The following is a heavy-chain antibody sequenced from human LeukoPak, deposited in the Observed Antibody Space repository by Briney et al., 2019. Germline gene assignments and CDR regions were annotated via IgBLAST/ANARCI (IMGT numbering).Heavy chain of an antibody. Sequence: GGSLRLSCAASGFTFSSYTMNWVRQAPGKGLEWASSISGSSRHKYYADSVKGRFTISRDNAKNSLYLRMNSLRAEDTAVYYCARTANFAAGYYIDYWGQGTLVTVSS. J-gene: IGHJ4*02. D-gene: IGHD6-13*01. CDR1: GFTFSSYT. CDR3: ARTANFAAGYYIDY. CDR2: ISGSSRHK. V-gene: IGHV3-21*01.